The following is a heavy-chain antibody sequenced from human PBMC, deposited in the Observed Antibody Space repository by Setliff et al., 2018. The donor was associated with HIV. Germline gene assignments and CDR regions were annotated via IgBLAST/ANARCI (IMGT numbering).Heavy chain of an antibody. J-gene: IGHJ4*02. CDR1: GFTFSSFS. V-gene: IGHV3-74*01. CDR3: ALTPYSSSSLSY. Sequence: GGSLRLSCAASGFTFSSFSMYWVRQAPGKGLVWVSRVNSDGSSTNYADSVKGRFTMSRDNAKNTLYLQMNSLRAEDTAVYYCALTPYSSSSLSYWGQGNLVTVSS. D-gene: IGHD6-6*01. CDR2: VNSDGSST.